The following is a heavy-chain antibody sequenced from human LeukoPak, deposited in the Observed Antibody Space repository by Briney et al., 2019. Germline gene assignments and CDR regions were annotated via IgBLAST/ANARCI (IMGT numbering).Heavy chain of an antibody. D-gene: IGHD6-13*01. Sequence: SETLSLTCTVSGGSISSGSYYWSWIRQPAGKGLEWIGRIYTSGSTNCNPSLKSRVTISVDTSKNQFSLKLSSVTAADTAVYYCARELEQLVGYYYYYMDVWGKGTTVTVSS. CDR1: GGSISSGSYY. V-gene: IGHV4-61*02. CDR3: ARELEQLVGYYYYYMDV. CDR2: IYTSGST. J-gene: IGHJ6*03.